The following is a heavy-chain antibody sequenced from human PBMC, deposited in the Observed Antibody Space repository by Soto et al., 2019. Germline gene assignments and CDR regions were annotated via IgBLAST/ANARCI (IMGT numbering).Heavy chain of an antibody. Sequence: QVQLVQSGAEVKKPGASVKVSCKASGGTFSSYAISWVRQAPGQGLELMGGIIPIFGTANYAQKFQGRVTITADESTSTAYMELSSLRSADRAVYYCAREGRVMPTPFYPYYCMRVWGQGTTVTVSS. V-gene: IGHV1-69*01. D-gene: IGHD3-16*01. CDR3: AREGRVMPTPFYPYYCMRV. CDR1: GGTFSSYA. CDR2: IIPIFGTA. J-gene: IGHJ6*02.